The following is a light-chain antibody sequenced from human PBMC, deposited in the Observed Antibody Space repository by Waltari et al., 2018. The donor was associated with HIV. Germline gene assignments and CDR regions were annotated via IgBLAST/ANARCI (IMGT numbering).Light chain of an antibody. CDR3: QQYGTSPPWYS. CDR1: QSVSRSY. V-gene: IGKV3-20*01. J-gene: IGKJ2*01. CDR2: GGS. Sequence: EIVLTQSPGTLSLSPGERATLPCRASQSVSRSYLAWYQQKPGQAPRLLIYGGSNRATGISDRFRGSGSGADFTLTITRLEPEDFAVYYCQQYGTSPPWYSFGQGTKLE.